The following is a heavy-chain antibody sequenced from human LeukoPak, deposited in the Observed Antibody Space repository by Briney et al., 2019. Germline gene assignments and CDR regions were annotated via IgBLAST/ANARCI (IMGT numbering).Heavy chain of an antibody. J-gene: IGHJ6*02. CDR2: ISAYNGNT. Sequence: ASVKVSCKASGYTFTGYYMHWVRQAPGQGLEWMGWISAYNGNTNYAQKLQGRVTMTTDTSTSTAYMELRSLRSDDTAMYYCARVEQYSSGWYTNYYYGMDVWGQGTTVTVSS. V-gene: IGHV1-18*04. D-gene: IGHD6-19*01. CDR3: ARVEQYSSGWYTNYYYGMDV. CDR1: GYTFTGYY.